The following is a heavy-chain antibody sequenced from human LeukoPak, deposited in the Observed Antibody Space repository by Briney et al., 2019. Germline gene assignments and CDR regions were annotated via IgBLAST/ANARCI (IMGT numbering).Heavy chain of an antibody. CDR2: LSGSGEII. CDR3: ARAGQNNWFDP. V-gene: IGHV3-11*01. J-gene: IGHJ5*02. CDR1: GFTFSDYY. Sequence: GGSLTLSCAASGFTFSDYYMSWVRQAPGKGLEWVSFLSGSGEIIYYADSVKGRFTISRDNAKNSQYLQMNSLRTEDTAVYHCARAGQNNWFDPWGQGALVTVSS.